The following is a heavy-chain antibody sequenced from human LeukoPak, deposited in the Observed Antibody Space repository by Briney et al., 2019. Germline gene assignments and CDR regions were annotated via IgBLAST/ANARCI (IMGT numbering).Heavy chain of an antibody. CDR3: AKDRSNQASGYYLHDY. J-gene: IGHJ4*02. Sequence: PGGSLRLSCAASGFTFSTYAMSWVRQAPGKGLEWVSAISGSGGSTYYAGSAKGRFTISRDNSKNTLYVQMNSLRAEDTALYYCAKDRSNQASGYYLHDYWGQGTLVTVSS. V-gene: IGHV3-23*01. CDR1: GFTFSTYA. CDR2: ISGSGGST. D-gene: IGHD3-22*01.